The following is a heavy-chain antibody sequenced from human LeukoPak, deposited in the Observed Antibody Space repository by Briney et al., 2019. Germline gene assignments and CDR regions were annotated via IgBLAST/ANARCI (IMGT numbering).Heavy chain of an antibody. V-gene: IGHV4-59*12. CDR1: GGSISSYY. J-gene: IGHJ4*02. D-gene: IGHD4-17*01. CDR3: AASRRAYETTVTTWSSIYFDH. CDR2: IYYSGST. Sequence: SETLSLTCTVSGGSISSYYWSWIRQPPGKGLEWIGYIYYSGSTNYNPSLKSRVTISVDTSKNQFSLKLSSVTAADTAVYYCAASRRAYETTVTTWSSIYFDHWGQGTLVTVSS.